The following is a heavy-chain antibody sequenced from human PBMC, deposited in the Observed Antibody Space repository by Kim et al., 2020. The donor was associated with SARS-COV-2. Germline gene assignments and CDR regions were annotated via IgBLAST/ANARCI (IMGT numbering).Heavy chain of an antibody. V-gene: IGHV3-30*18. D-gene: IGHD2-21*02. CDR1: GFTFSSYG. CDR2: ISYDGSNK. CDR3: AKDFYPIVVVTAIPFDY. Sequence: GGSLRLSCAASGFTFSSYGMHWVRQAPGKGLEWVAVISYDGSNKYYADSVKGRFTISRDNSKNTLYLQMNSLRAEDTAVYYCAKDFYPIVVVTAIPFDYWGQGTLVTVSS. J-gene: IGHJ4*02.